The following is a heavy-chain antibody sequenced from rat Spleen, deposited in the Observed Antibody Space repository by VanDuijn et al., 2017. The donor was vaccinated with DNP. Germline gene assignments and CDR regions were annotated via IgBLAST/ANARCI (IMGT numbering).Heavy chain of an antibody. J-gene: IGHJ2*01. CDR2: IRYDGCST. Sequence: EVQLVESGGGLVQPGRSLKLSCAASGFTFSDYYMAWVRQAPTKGLELVSYIRYDGCSTYYGDSVKGRFTISRDNAKSTLYLQMNSLRSEDMATYYCARYSLILRVWDYWGQGVMVTVSS. CDR3: ARYSLILRVWDY. D-gene: IGHD1-7*01. V-gene: IGHV5-22*01. CDR1: GFTFSDYY.